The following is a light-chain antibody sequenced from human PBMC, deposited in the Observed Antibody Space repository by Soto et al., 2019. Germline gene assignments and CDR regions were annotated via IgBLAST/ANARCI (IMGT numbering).Light chain of an antibody. CDR1: RSNIGKNT. CDR2: TSN. Sequence: QPVLTQPPSVSGTPGQTVTISCSGARSNIGKNTLNWFQQLPGTAPNLLISTSNHRPSGVRDRFSGSKSGTSASLTISGLRSDDEADYYCAAWYDILNVVVFGGGTKLTVL. V-gene: IGLV1-44*01. J-gene: IGLJ2*01. CDR3: AAWYDILNVVV.